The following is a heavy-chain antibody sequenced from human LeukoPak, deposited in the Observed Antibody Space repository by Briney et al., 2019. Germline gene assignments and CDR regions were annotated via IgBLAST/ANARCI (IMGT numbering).Heavy chain of an antibody. CDR3: ASWGFMGDYGSGSAYYFDY. V-gene: IGHV3-33*01. CDR2: IWYDGSNK. Sequence: PGRSLRLSCAASGFTFSSYGMHWVRQAPGKGLEWVAVIWYDGSNKYYADSVKGRFTISRDNSKNTLYLQMNSLRAEDTAVYYCASWGFMGDYGSGSAYYFDYWGQGTLVTVSS. D-gene: IGHD3-10*01. CDR1: GFTFSSYG. J-gene: IGHJ4*02.